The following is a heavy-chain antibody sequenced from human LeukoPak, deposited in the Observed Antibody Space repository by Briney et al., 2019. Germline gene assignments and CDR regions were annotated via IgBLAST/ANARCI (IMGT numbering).Heavy chain of an antibody. Sequence: SETLSLTCTVSGASLSSGGYYWSWIRQHPGKGLEWIGYIHYSESTNYNPSLKSRLTMSIDTSNDQFSLNLSSVTAADTAVYYCAGVTSSSVHFDYWGQGTLVTVSS. CDR3: AGVTSSSVHFDY. J-gene: IGHJ4*02. CDR1: GASLSSGGYY. D-gene: IGHD2-21*02. V-gene: IGHV4-31*03. CDR2: IHYSEST.